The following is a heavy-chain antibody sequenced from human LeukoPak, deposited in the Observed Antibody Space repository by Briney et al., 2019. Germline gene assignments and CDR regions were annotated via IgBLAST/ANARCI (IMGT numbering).Heavy chain of an antibody. CDR1: GFTFSSYA. CDR3: ARGSGTFTQYYYDSSGSFDY. CDR2: ISYDGSNK. V-gene: IGHV3-30-3*01. J-gene: IGHJ4*02. Sequence: GGSLRLSCAASGFTFSSYAMHWVRQAPGKGLEWVAVISYDGSNKYYADSVKGRFTISRDNSKNSLYLQMNSLRAEDTAVYYCARGSGTFTQYYYDSSGSFDYWGQGTLVTVSS. D-gene: IGHD3-22*01.